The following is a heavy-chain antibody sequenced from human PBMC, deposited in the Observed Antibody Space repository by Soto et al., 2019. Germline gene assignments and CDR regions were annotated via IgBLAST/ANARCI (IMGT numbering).Heavy chain of an antibody. CDR1: GFTFSSYS. CDR2: ISSGSNTI. Sequence: PGGSLRLSCAASGFTFSSYSMSWVRQAPGEGLEWVSYISSGSNTIYYADSVKGRFTISRDNGKNSVYLQMNSLRAEDTAVCYWAGKEKKGWYLAFENLGQGTMVTVSS. V-gene: IGHV3-48*01. J-gene: IGHJ3*02. CDR3: AGKEKKGWYLAFEN. D-gene: IGHD2-15*01.